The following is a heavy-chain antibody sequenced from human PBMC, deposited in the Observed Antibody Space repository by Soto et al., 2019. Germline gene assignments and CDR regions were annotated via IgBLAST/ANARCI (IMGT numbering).Heavy chain of an antibody. CDR2: IYYSGST. D-gene: IGHD3-3*01. V-gene: IGHV4-31*01. J-gene: IGHJ5*02. Sequence: QVQLQESGPGLVKPSQTLSLTCTVSGGSISSVGYYWSWIRHRPGKGLEWIGYIYYSGSTYYNPSLKSPVTISVYTSKNQFSLKLSSVTAADTAVYYCASDYDFWSGYYSAWGQGTLVTVSS. CDR1: GGSISSVGYY. CDR3: ASDYDFWSGYYSA.